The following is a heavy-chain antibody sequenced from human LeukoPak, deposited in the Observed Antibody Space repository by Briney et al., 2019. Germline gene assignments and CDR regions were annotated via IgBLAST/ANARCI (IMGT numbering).Heavy chain of an antibody. J-gene: IGHJ5*02. CDR3: ARTKNLYPGWFDP. CDR1: GYTFTGYY. CDR2: ITPHDGGT. Sequence: GASVKVSCKASGYTFTGYYIHWMRQAPGQGLEWMGWITPHDGGTNYAQKFQGGVTMTRDTSISTAYMELSRLRSDDTAVYYCARTKNLYPGWFDPWGQGTLVTVSS. D-gene: IGHD1-14*01. V-gene: IGHV1-2*02.